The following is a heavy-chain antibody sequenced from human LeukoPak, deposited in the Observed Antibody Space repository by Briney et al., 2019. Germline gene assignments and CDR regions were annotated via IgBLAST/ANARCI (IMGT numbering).Heavy chain of an antibody. J-gene: IGHJ4*02. Sequence: GGSLRLSCAASGFSFSSYAMSWVRQAPGKGLEWGSSISGSGDNTYYAESVKGRFTISVDNSKNTLFLQMNSLRAEDTAVFYCAKRSGYTTGWFFDFWGQGTLVTVSS. CDR3: AKRSGYTTGWFFDF. CDR1: GFSFSSYA. V-gene: IGHV3-23*01. D-gene: IGHD6-19*01. CDR2: ISGSGDNT.